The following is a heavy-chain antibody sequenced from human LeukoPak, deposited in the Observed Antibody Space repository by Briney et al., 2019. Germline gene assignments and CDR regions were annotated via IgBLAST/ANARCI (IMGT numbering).Heavy chain of an antibody. CDR3: ARRNGWYPYSQH. Sequence: SETLSLTCAVSGGSISSYYWSWIRQPAGKGLDWKGRVYTSGSTNYNPSLNSRVTMSVDTSTNQFSLKLSSVTAADTAVYFCARRNGWYPYSQHCGPSALFTVSS. J-gene: IGHJ1*01. D-gene: IGHD6-19*01. CDR2: VYTSGST. V-gene: IGHV4-4*07. CDR1: GGSISSYY.